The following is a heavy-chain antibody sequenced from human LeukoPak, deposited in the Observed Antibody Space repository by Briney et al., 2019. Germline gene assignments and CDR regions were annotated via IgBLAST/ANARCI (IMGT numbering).Heavy chain of an antibody. CDR3: AKESYSNWYYFDY. V-gene: IGHV3-30*02. D-gene: IGHD4-11*01. CDR2: IQYDGSNK. Sequence: PGGSLRLSCAASGFTFSTHGMHWVRQAPGKGLEWVTFIQYDGSNKYYGDSVRGRFTISRDNSKNTLYLQMNSLRAEDTAVYYCAKESYSNWYYFDYWGQGTLVTVSS. CDR1: GFTFSTHG. J-gene: IGHJ4*02.